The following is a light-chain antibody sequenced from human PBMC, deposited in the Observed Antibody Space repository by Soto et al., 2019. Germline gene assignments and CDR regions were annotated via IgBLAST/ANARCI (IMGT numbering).Light chain of an antibody. CDR3: QQYDDWPLT. CDR1: QNVNSN. V-gene: IGKV3-15*01. J-gene: IGKJ4*01. Sequence: EIVMTRSPATLSVSPGERATLSGRARQNVNSNLAWYQQKPGQAPRLLIYGASTRATGIPARFSGSKSGTEFTLTISSLQSEYFAVYYCQQYDDWPLTFGGGTKVEIK. CDR2: GAS.